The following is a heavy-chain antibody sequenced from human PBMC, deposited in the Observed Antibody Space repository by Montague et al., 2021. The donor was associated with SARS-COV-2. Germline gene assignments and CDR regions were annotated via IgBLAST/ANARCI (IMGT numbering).Heavy chain of an antibody. V-gene: IGHV3-21*01. J-gene: IGHJ6*02. CDR1: GFPFSSIS. Sequence: SLRLSCAASGFPFSSISMNWVRQAPGKRLEWVSSISSESAYIVYAESVRGRFTISRDNAQNLLYLQTNSLRAEDTAVYYCARFETSKFYSSGMDVWGQGTTVTVSS. CDR2: ISSESAYI. D-gene: IGHD2-15*01. CDR3: ARFETSKFYSSGMDV.